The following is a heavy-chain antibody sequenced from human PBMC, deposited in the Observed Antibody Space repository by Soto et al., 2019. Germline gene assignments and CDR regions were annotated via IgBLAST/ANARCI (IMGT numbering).Heavy chain of an antibody. J-gene: IGHJ6*03. D-gene: IGHD2-2*02. Sequence: GGSMRLSCAASGLNFSSYSMNWVRQNKGKGLEWVSSFSSSSSYIYYADSAKGRFTISRDNAKNSLYLQMNSLRAEDTAVYYCARVWLGYCSSTSCYTYYYYYMDVCGKGTTVTVSS. V-gene: IGHV3-21*01. CDR3: ARVWLGYCSSTSCYTYYYYYMDV. CDR2: FSSSSSYI. CDR1: GLNFSSYS.